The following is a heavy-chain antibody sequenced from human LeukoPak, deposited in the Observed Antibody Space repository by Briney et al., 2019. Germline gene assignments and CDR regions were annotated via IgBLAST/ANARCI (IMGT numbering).Heavy chain of an antibody. CDR2: IYPGDSDT. Sequence: GESLKISCKGSGYSFTSYWIGWVRQMPGKGLEWMGIIYPGDSDTRYSPSFQGQVTISADKSISTAYLQWSSLKASDTAMYYCARHTRADILTGYLDYHMDVWGKGTTVTVSS. J-gene: IGHJ6*03. CDR1: GYSFTSYW. CDR3: ARHTRADILTGYLDYHMDV. V-gene: IGHV5-51*01. D-gene: IGHD3-9*01.